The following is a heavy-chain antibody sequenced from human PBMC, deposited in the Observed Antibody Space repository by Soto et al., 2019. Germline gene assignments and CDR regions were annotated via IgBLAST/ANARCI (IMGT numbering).Heavy chain of an antibody. CDR1: GGSISSSSYY. Sequence: PSETLSLTCTVSGGSISSSSYYWGWIRQPPGKGLEWIGSIYYSGSTYYNPSLKSRVTISVDTSKNQFSLKLSSVTAADTAVYYCACIFSVLYDYGFYHYRMYVWGQRTTVPGSS. CDR3: ACIFSVLYDYGFYHYRMYV. CDR2: IYYSGST. V-gene: IGHV4-39*01. J-gene: IGHJ6*02. D-gene: IGHD3-10*01.